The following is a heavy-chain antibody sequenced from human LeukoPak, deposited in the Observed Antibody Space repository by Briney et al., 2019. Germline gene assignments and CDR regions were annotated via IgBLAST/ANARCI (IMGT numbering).Heavy chain of an antibody. CDR3: ARDVIDGPPDDFIAAQTWFDP. D-gene: IGHD6-6*01. Sequence: SETLSLTCTVSGGSISSSSYYWGWIRQPPGKGLEWIGSIYYSGSTYYNPSLKSRVTISVDTSKNQFSLKLSSVTAADTAVYYCARDVIDGPPDDFIAAQTWFDPWGQGTLVTVSS. V-gene: IGHV4-39*07. CDR2: IYYSGST. J-gene: IGHJ5*02. CDR1: GGSISSSSYY.